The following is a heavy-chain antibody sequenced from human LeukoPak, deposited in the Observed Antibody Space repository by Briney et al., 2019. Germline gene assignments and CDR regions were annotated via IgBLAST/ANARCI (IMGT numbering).Heavy chain of an antibody. D-gene: IGHD3-10*01. Sequence: GGSLRLSCVASGFTFSDYYMSWVRQPPGKGLEWVANIKQDGSEKYYVDSVKGRFTISRDNAKNSLYLQMNSLRAEDTAVYYCARYYYGSGSHDAFDIWGQGTMVTVSS. V-gene: IGHV3-7*01. CDR1: GFTFSDYY. CDR3: ARYYYGSGSHDAFDI. CDR2: IKQDGSEK. J-gene: IGHJ3*02.